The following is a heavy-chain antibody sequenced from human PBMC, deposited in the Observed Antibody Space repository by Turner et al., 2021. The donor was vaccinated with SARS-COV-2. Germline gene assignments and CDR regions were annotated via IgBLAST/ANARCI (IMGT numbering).Heavy chain of an antibody. CDR3: ARSSVDSGYEDDYYYYYGMDV. J-gene: IGHJ6*02. CDR2: IKEDGSEK. V-gene: IGHV3-7*03. Sequence: EVQLVESGGGLVQPGGSLRLSCAASGFPFCSYWMSWFRQAPGKGLEWVANIKEDGSEKYYVDSVKGRFTISRDNAKNALYLQMNSLRAEDTAVYYCARSSVDSGYEDDYYYYYGMDVWGQGTTVTVSS. CDR1: GFPFCSYW. D-gene: IGHD5-12*01.